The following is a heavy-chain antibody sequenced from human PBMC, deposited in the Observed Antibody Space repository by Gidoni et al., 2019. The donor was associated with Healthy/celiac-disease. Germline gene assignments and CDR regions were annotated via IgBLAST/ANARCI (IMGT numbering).Heavy chain of an antibody. D-gene: IGHD6-19*01. CDR1: GGTFSSYA. CDR2: IIPIFGTA. J-gene: IGHJ5*02. V-gene: IGHV1-69*01. Sequence: QVQLVQSGAEVKKPGSSVKVSCKASGGTFSSYAISWVRQAPGQGLEWMGGIIPIFGTANYAQKFQGRVTITAAESTSTAYMELSSLRSEDTAVYYCARAKKPGYSSGWYGGNWFDPWGQGTLVTVSS. CDR3: ARAKKPGYSSGWYGGNWFDP.